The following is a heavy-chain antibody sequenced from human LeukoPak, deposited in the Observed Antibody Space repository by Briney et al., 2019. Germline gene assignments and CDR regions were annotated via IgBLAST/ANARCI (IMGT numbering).Heavy chain of an antibody. CDR3: AKGLRGSGSYSLYYYYYYMDV. Sequence: PGGSLRLSCAASGFTFSSYGMHWVRQAPGKGLEWVAVISYDGSNKYYADSVKGRFTISRDNSKNTLYLQMNSLRAEDTAVYYCAKGLRGSGSYSLYYYYYYMDVWGKGTTVTVSS. D-gene: IGHD3-10*01. CDR1: GFTFSSYG. J-gene: IGHJ6*03. V-gene: IGHV3-30*18. CDR2: ISYDGSNK.